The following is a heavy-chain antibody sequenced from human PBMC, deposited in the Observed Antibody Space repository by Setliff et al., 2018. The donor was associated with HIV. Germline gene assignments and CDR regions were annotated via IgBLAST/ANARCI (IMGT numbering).Heavy chain of an antibody. V-gene: IGHV4-4*02. J-gene: IGHJ3*02. CDR2: INHSGST. CDR3: ARGTMLVVAAFDI. D-gene: IGHD2-15*01. CDR1: GGSISSSDW. Sequence: SETLSLTCAVSGGSISSSDWWSWVRQPPGKGLEWIGEINHSGSTNCNPSLKSRVTISIDTSKNQFSLKLSSVTAADTAVYYCARGTMLVVAAFDIWGQGTLVTVSS.